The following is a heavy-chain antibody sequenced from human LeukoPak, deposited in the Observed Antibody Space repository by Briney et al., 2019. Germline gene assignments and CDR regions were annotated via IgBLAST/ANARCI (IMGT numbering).Heavy chain of an antibody. CDR2: IYSSGNT. Sequence: PSETLSLTCTVSGGSISSYYWIWIRQPPGKGLEWIGFIYSSGNTNYNPSLKSRVTMSVDTSKNQFSLKLSSVTAADTAVYYCARVVIKAYYYYMDVWGKGTTVTVSS. CDR1: GGSISSYY. D-gene: IGHD3-22*01. CDR3: ARVVIKAYYYYMDV. V-gene: IGHV4-59*12. J-gene: IGHJ6*03.